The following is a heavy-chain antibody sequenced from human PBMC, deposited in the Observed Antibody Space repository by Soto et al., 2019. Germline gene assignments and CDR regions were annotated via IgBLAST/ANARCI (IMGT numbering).Heavy chain of an antibody. J-gene: IGHJ5*02. CDR2: IKPIPDIT. Sequence: SVKVSCKASGDTFGRFTINWVRQAPGQGLEWMGGIKPIPDITNYAQRFQGRVTFTADASTSTVYLELSSLRSEDTAMYYCARDPSTINKLIGVWFDPWGQGTLVTSPQ. D-gene: IGHD4-4*01. CDR3: ARDPSTINKLIGVWFDP. CDR1: GDTFGRFT. V-gene: IGHV1-69*10.